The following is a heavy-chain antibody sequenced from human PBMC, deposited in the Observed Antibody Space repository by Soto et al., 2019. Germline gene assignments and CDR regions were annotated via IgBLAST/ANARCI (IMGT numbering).Heavy chain of an antibody. CDR3: AREPPYPSYCRSTSCYGDYFDY. V-gene: IGHV3-33*01. J-gene: IGHJ4*02. Sequence: QVQLVESGGGVVQPGRSLRLSCAASGFTFSSYGMNWVRQAPGKGLEWVAVIWYDGSNKYYADSVKGRFTISRDNSKNTLYLQMNILRAEDTAVYYCAREPPYPSYCRSTSCYGDYFDYWGQGTLVTVSS. CDR2: IWYDGSNK. CDR1: GFTFSSYG. D-gene: IGHD2-2*01.